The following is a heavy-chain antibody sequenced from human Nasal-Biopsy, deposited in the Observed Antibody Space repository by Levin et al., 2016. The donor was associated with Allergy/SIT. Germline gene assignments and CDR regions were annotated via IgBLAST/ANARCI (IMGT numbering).Heavy chain of an antibody. CDR1: GFTFSNYA. V-gene: IGHV3-33*01. Sequence: GESLKISCSVSGFTFSNYAMHWVRQAPGKGLEWVAVIRHDGNNKNYIDSVKGRFTISRDNSKNTLYLQMNSLRAEDTAVYFCAREMDYGDYRTSDYWGQGTLVTVSS. D-gene: IGHD4-17*01. CDR2: IRHDGNNK. CDR3: AREMDYGDYRTSDY. J-gene: IGHJ4*02.